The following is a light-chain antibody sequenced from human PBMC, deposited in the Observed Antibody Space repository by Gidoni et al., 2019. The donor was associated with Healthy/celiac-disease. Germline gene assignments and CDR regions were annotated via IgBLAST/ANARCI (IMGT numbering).Light chain of an antibody. Sequence: DIQMTQSPSTLSASVGARVTITCRASQSISSWLDWYQQKPGKAPKLLIYKASSLESGVPSRFSGSGSGTEFTLTISSLQPDDFATYYCQQYNSYSWTFXXXTKVEIK. CDR3: QQYNSYSWT. CDR2: KAS. J-gene: IGKJ1*01. CDR1: QSISSW. V-gene: IGKV1-5*03.